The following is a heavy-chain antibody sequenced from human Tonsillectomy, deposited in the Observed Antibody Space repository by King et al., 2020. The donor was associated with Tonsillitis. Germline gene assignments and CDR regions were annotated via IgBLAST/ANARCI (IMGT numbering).Heavy chain of an antibody. J-gene: IGHJ4*02. V-gene: IGHV4-30-2*01. D-gene: IGHD6-6*01. CDR3: ARTIAARLYFDY. CDR1: GGSISSDGYS. CDR2: IYHSGRN. Sequence: LPLQESGSGLVKPSQTLSLTCAVSGGSISSDGYSWSWIRQPPGKGLEWIGYIYHSGRNYYNPSLKSRVTISVDRSKNQLSLKLSSVTAADTAVYYCARTIAARLYFDYWGQGTLVTVSS.